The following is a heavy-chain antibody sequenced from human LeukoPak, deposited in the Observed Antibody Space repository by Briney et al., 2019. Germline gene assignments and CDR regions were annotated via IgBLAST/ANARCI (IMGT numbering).Heavy chain of an antibody. D-gene: IGHD4-17*01. J-gene: IGHJ3*02. CDR1: GFSFSAYA. CDR3: ARDPNGDYIGAFDM. V-gene: IGHV3-23*01. Sequence: GGSLRLSWTASGFSFSAYAMMWVRQAPGKGPEWVSAIRGSGVNTYYADSVKGRFTISRDNSKYTLFLQMNSLRAEDTAVYYCARDPNGDYIGAFDMWGPGTMVTVSS. CDR2: IRGSGVNT.